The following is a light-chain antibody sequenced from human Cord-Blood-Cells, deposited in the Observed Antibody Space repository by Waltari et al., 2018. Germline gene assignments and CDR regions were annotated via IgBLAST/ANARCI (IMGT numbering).Light chain of an antibody. Sequence: IVMTQSPPNLSASQGERATLSCRASQSVSSNLAWYQQKPGQAPRLLIYGASTRATGIPARFSGSGSGTEFTLTISSLQSEDFAVYYCQQYNNWPLTFGGGTKVEIK. V-gene: IGKV3-15*01. J-gene: IGKJ4*01. CDR2: GAS. CDR1: QSVSSN. CDR3: QQYNNWPLT.